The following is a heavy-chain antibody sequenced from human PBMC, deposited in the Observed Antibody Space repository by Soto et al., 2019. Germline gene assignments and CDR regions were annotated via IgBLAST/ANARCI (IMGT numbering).Heavy chain of an antibody. Sequence: QVQLVESGGGVVQPGRSLRLSCAASGFPFTTYGMHWVREGPGKGLEWVAVISYDGSNRYYADSVKGRFTISRDNSKNTLYLQMSNLRHEDTALYYCVGGQYYFDYRGQGTLVTVSS. CDR2: ISYDGSNR. D-gene: IGHD3-10*01. J-gene: IGHJ4*02. CDR1: GFPFTTYG. V-gene: IGHV3-30*03. CDR3: VGGQYYFDY.